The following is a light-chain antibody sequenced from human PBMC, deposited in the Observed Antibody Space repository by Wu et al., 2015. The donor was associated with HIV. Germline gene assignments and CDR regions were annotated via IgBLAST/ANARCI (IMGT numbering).Light chain of an antibody. J-gene: IGKJ3*01. Sequence: IQMTQSPSSLSASVGDTLSITCRASESIKSFLNWYQQKPGKAPKLLIYSAYSRQSGVPSRFSGSGSGTEFTLTIRSLQPEDFATYYCQQSHSTPPTFGPGTTVDLK. CDR2: SAY. V-gene: IGKV1-39*01. CDR3: QQSHSTPPT. CDR1: ESIKSF.